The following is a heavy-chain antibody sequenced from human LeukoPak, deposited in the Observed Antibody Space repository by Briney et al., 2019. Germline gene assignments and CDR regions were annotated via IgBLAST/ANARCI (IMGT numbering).Heavy chain of an antibody. D-gene: IGHD3-10*01. CDR2: IYYSGTS. V-gene: IGHV4-31*03. CDR1: GGSISSGTYY. Sequence: PSETLSLTCTVSGGSISSGTYYWGWIRQLPGKGLEWIGCIYYSGTSYYNPSLKSRLTISVDTSENQFSLHLRSVTAADTAVYYCARTSHGSGSYYDRWGQGTLVTVSS. CDR3: ARTSHGSGSYYDR. J-gene: IGHJ4*02.